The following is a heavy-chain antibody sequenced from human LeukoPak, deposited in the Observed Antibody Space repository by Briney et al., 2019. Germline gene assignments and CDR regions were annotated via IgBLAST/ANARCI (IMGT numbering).Heavy chain of an antibody. D-gene: IGHD1-26*01. CDR3: TTGVGAYHFDY. CDR2: IKSKTDGGTT. CDR1: GFTSGNAW. V-gene: IGHV3-15*01. J-gene: IGHJ4*02. Sequence: PGGSLRLSCAASGFTSGNAWMSWVRQAPGKGLEWVGRIKSKTDGGTTDYAAPVKGRFTISRDDSKNTLYLQMNSLKTEDTAVYYCTTGVGAYHFDYWGQGTLVTVSS.